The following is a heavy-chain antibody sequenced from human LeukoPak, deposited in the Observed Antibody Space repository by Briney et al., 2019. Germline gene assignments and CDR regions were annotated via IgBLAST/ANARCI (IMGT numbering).Heavy chain of an antibody. D-gene: IGHD2-15*01. CDR1: GYTFTSYD. V-gene: IGHV1-8*03. CDR2: MNPNSGNT. Sequence: GASVKVSCKASGYTFTSYDINWVRQATGQGLEWMGWMNPNSGNTGYAQKFQGRVTITRNTSISTAYMELSSLRSEDTAVYYCARGPVIGCSGGSCYSGGPYYFDYWGQGTLVTVSS. J-gene: IGHJ4*02. CDR3: ARGPVIGCSGGSCYSGGPYYFDY.